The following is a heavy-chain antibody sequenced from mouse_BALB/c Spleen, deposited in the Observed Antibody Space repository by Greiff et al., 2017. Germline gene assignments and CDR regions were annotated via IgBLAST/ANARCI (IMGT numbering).Heavy chain of an antibody. Sequence: EVMLVESGPSLVKPSQTLSLTCSVTGDSITSGYWNWIRKFPGNKLEYMGYISYSGSTYYNPSLKSRISITRDTSKNQYYLQLNSVTTEDTATYYCARRDYGSSYWFAYWGQGTLVTVSA. J-gene: IGHJ3*01. D-gene: IGHD1-1*01. V-gene: IGHV3-8*02. CDR3: ARRDYGSSYWFAY. CDR2: ISYSGST. CDR1: GDSITSGY.